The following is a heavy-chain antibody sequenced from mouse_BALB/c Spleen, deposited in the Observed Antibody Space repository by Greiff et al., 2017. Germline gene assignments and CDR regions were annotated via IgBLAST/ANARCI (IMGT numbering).Heavy chain of an antibody. V-gene: IGHV5-12-2*01. CDR1: GFTFSSYT. Sequence: EVQGVESGGGLVQPGGSLKLSCAASGFTFSSYTMSWVRQTPEKRLEWVAYISDGGGSTYYPDTVKGRFTISRDNAKNTLYLQMSSLKSEDTAMYYCARQGLRRDWYFDVWGAGTTVTVSS. CDR2: ISDGGGST. J-gene: IGHJ1*01. D-gene: IGHD2-2*01. CDR3: ARQGLRRDWYFDV.